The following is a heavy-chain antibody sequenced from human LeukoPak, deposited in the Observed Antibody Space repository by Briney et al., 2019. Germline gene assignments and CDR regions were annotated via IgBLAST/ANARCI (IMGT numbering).Heavy chain of an antibody. CDR2: IKHDGSEKQDGSEK. D-gene: IGHD3-10*01. J-gene: IGHJ6*03. CDR3: ARSGRGVDSFYFYMDV. Sequence: PGEYLRLSCAASGFTFSQNWMSWVRQAPGKGLEWVANIKHDGSEKQDGSEKNYVDSVKGRFTISRDNAKNSLYLQMNSLRAEDTAVYYCARSGRGVDSFYFYMDVWGKGTTVTVSS. CDR1: GFTFSQNW. V-gene: IGHV3-7*01.